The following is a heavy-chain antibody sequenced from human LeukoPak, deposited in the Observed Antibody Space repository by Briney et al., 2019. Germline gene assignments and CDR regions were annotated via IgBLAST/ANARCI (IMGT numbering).Heavy chain of an antibody. CDR3: ARRPSYYDSSGYLNWFDP. Sequence: SETLPLTCTVSGGSISSYYWSWIRQPAGKGLEWIGRIYTSGSTNYNPSLKSRVTISVDTSKNQFSLKLSSVTAADTAVYYCARRPSYYDSSGYLNWFDPWGQGTLVTVSS. CDR1: GGSISSYY. D-gene: IGHD3-22*01. V-gene: IGHV4-4*07. J-gene: IGHJ5*02. CDR2: IYTSGST.